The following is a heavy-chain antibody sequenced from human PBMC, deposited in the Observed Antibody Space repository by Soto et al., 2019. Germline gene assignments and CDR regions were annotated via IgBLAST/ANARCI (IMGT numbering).Heavy chain of an antibody. CDR1: GFTFSSDW. J-gene: IGHJ4*02. V-gene: IGHV3-74*01. CDR3: ARAGYSNSWYTFDY. D-gene: IGHD6-13*01. Sequence: GGSLRLSCAASGFTFSSDWMHWVRQAPGKGLVWVSRINTDGSGTTYADSVKGRFTISRDNAKNMVYLQMNSLRAEDTAVYYCARAGYSNSWYTFDYWGQGTLVTVSS. CDR2: INTDGSGT.